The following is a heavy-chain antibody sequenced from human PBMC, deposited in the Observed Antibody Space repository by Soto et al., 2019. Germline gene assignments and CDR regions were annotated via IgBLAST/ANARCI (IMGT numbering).Heavy chain of an antibody. V-gene: IGHV3-30*18. Sequence: QVQLVESGGGVVQPGRSLRLSCAASGFTFSSYGMHWVRQAPGKGLEWVAVISYDGSNKYYADSVNGRFTISRDNSKNTLYLQMNSLRAEDTAVYYCAKEFSEGYNFWSGYFGYWGQGTLVTVSS. D-gene: IGHD3-3*01. CDR1: GFTFSSYG. CDR3: AKEFSEGYNFWSGYFGY. CDR2: ISYDGSNK. J-gene: IGHJ4*02.